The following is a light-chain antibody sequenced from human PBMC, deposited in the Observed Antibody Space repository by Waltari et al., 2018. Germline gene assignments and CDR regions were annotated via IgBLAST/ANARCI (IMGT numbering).Light chain of an antibody. CDR3: CSFTSSSTWV. V-gene: IGLV2-14*01. Sequence: QSALTQPASVSGSPGQSITIPCTGTATDLGGYNYFSWYQQRPGKAPKLIIFDVSSRPSGISNRFSGSKFGNTASLTISGLQPEDEADYYCCSFTSSSTWVFGGGTKLTVL. J-gene: IGLJ3*02. CDR1: ATDLGGYNY. CDR2: DVS.